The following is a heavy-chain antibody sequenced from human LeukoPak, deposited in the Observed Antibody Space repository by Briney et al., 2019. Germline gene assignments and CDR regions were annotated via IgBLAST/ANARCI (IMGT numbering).Heavy chain of an antibody. D-gene: IGHD1-14*01. J-gene: IGHJ4*02. CDR3: ARGTRRLTVYYFDY. Sequence: GGSLRLSCAASGFTFSSYAMSWVRQAPGKGLEWVSYISGGGSVVYYADSVKGRFTISRDTAKNSLYLQMNSLRAEDTAVYYCARGTRRLTVYYFDYRGQGTLVTVSS. CDR1: GFTFSSYA. CDR2: ISGGGSVV. V-gene: IGHV3-21*04.